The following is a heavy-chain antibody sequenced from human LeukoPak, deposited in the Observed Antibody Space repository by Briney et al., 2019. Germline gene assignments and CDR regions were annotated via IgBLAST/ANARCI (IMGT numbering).Heavy chain of an antibody. CDR1: GGSFSGYY. CDR3: TCGIRGINTVTTTEEGPGSWFDP. Sequence: PSETLSLTCAVYGGSFSGYYWSWIRQPPGKGLEWIGEINHSGRTNANPSLNSRVTTSVATSKNQFSLKLSSVTAADTAVYYCTCGIRGINTVTTTEEGPGSWFDPWGQGTLVTVSS. D-gene: IGHD4-11*01. CDR2: INHSGRT. V-gene: IGHV4-34*01. J-gene: IGHJ5*02.